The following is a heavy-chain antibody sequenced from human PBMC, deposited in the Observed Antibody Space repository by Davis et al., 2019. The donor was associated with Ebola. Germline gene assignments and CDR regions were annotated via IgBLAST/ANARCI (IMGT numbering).Heavy chain of an antibody. J-gene: IGHJ4*02. CDR3: ARGITMIVVAFYYFDY. CDR2: ISSSGSTI. D-gene: IGHD3-22*01. V-gene: IGHV3-48*03. Sequence: GESLKISCAASGFTFSSYEMNWVRQAPGKGLEWVSYISSSGSTIYYADSVKGRFTISRDNAKNSLYLQMNSLRAEDTAVYYCARGITMIVVAFYYFDYWGQGTLVTVSS. CDR1: GFTFSSYE.